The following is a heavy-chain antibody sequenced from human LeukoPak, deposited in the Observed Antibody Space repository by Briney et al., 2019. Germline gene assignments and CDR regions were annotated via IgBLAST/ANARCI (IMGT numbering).Heavy chain of an antibody. CDR1: GFTFSSYA. CDR2: ASGSGSST. V-gene: IGHV3-23*01. CDR3: AKDQRGYGRIIDY. J-gene: IGHJ4*02. Sequence: GGSLRLSCAASGFTFSSYAMSWVRQAPGKGLEWVSSASGSGSSTYYADSVKGRFTISRDNSKNTLYLQMNSLRAEDTAVYYRAKDQRGYGRIIDYWGQGTLVTISS. D-gene: IGHD3-10*01.